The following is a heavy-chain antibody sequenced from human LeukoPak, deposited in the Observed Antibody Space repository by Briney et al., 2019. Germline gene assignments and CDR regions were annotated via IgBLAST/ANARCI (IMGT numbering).Heavy chain of an antibody. D-gene: IGHD3-22*01. CDR2: ISSSSSYI. J-gene: IGHJ6*02. CDR3: ARLPYYYDSYYYYGMVV. Sequence: GGSLRLPCAASGFTFSSYSMNWVRQAPGKGLEWVSSISSSSSYIYYADSVKGRFTISRDNAKNSLYLQMNSLRAEDTAVYYCARLPYYYDSYYYYGMVVWGQGTTVTVSS. V-gene: IGHV3-21*01. CDR1: GFTFSSYS.